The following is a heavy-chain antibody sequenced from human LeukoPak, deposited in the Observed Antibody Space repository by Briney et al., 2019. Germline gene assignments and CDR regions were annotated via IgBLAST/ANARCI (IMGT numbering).Heavy chain of an antibody. Sequence: GESLKIPCKGSGYSFTSYWIGWVRQMPGKGLEWMGIIYPGDSDTRYSPSFQGQVTISADKSISTAYLQWSSLKASDTAMYYCARHLTLHSIKTGLDIWGQGTMVTVSS. CDR2: IYPGDSDT. V-gene: IGHV5-51*01. J-gene: IGHJ3*02. CDR3: ARHLTLHSIKTGLDI. D-gene: IGHD1-14*01. CDR1: GYSFTSYW.